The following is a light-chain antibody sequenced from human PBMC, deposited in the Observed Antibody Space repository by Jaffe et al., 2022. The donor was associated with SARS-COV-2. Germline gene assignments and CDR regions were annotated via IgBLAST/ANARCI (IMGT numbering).Light chain of an antibody. V-gene: IGKV1-39*01. CDR2: AAS. CDR3: QQSYSTPYT. Sequence: DIQMTQSSSSLSASVGDRVTITCRASQSISSYLNWYQQKPGKAPNLVIYAASSLQSGVPLRFSGSGSGADYTLTISSLEPEDFATYYCQQSYSTPYTFGQGTKLEIK. CDR1: QSISSY. J-gene: IGKJ2*01.